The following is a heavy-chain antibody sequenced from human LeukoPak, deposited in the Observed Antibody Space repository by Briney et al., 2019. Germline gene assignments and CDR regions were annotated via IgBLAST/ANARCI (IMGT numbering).Heavy chain of an antibody. Sequence: SETLSLTCTVSGGSISSSSYYWGWIRQPPGKGLEWLGSIYYSGSTYYNPSLKSRVTISVDTSKNQFSLKLSSVTAADTAVYYCARITITLSSYYFDYWGRGTLVSVS. D-gene: IGHD3-10*01. J-gene: IGHJ4*02. CDR3: ARITITLSSYYFDY. CDR2: IYYSGST. V-gene: IGHV4-39*01. CDR1: GGSISSSSYY.